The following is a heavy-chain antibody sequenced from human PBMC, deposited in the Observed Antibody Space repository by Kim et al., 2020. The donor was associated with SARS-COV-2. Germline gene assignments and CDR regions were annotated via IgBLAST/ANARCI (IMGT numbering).Heavy chain of an antibody. D-gene: IGHD2-2*01. V-gene: IGHV4-31*03. CDR2: IYYSGST. CDR1: GGSISSGGYY. J-gene: IGHJ5*02. CDR3: ARRNPIVVVPAAIRRNYWFDP. Sequence: SETLSLTCTVSGGSISSGGYYWSWIRQHPGKGLEWIGYIYYSGSTYYNPSLKSRVTISVDTSKNQFSLKLSSVTAADTAVYYCARRNPIVVVPAAIRRNYWFDPWGQGTLVTVSS.